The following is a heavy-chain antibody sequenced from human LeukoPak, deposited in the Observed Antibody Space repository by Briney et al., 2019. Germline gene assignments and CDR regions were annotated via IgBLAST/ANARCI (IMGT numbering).Heavy chain of an antibody. CDR1: GFTVSSNY. J-gene: IGHJ6*02. CDR3: ARDSWGYDKALAYYYGMDV. V-gene: IGHV3-66*01. Sequence: GGSLRLSCAASGFTVSSNYMSWVRQAPGKGLEWVSVIYSGGSTYYADSVKGRFTISRDNSKNTLYLQMNSLRAEDTAVYYCARDSWGYDKALAYYYGMDVWGQGTTVTVSS. D-gene: IGHD5-12*01. CDR2: IYSGGST.